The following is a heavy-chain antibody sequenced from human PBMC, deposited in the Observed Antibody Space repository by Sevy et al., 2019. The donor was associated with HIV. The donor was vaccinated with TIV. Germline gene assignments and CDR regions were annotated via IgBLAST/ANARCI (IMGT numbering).Heavy chain of an antibody. CDR3: ARRHGDY. Sequence: SETLSLTCTVSGGSISSHYWSWIRQPPGKGLEWIGYIYYSGSTNYNPSLKSRVTISVDTSKNQFSLKLSSVTAADTAVYYCARRHGDYWGQGTLVTVSS. J-gene: IGHJ4*02. CDR1: GGSISSHY. CDR2: IYYSGST. V-gene: IGHV4-59*11.